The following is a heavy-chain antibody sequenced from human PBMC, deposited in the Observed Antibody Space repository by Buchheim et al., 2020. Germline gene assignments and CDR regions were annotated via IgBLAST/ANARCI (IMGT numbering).Heavy chain of an antibody. CDR3: AAFSSSGL. D-gene: IGHD2-2*01. CDR1: GFTFSTYG. V-gene: IGHV3-23*01. Sequence: EVLLLESGGGLVQPGGSLRLSCAVSGFTFSTYGMSWVRQAPGKGLEWLSGITASGSSTYYADSVKGRFTISRDNSMNTLYLQMRSLGVEDTAVYYCAAFSSSGLWGQGTL. CDR2: ITASGSST. J-gene: IGHJ4*02.